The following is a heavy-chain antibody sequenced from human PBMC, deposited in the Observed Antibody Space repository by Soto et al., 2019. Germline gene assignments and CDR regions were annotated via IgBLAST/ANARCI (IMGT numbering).Heavy chain of an antibody. CDR1: GFTFSEAW. V-gene: IGHV3-15*07. CDR2: IKSKADGGTV. CDR3: VRAVGVFDY. Sequence: GGSLRLSCAVSGFTFSEAWMNWVRQAPGKGLEWVGRIKSKADGGTVQYAAPMKDRFTISRDDSRNTVTLQMNSLKTEDTAVYYCVRAVGVFDYWGQGTMVTVSS. D-gene: IGHD1-26*01. J-gene: IGHJ4*02.